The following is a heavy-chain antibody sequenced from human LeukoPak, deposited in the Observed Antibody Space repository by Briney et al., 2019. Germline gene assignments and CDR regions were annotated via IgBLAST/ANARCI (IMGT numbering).Heavy chain of an antibody. D-gene: IGHD5-12*01. J-gene: IGHJ5*02. V-gene: IGHV3-23*01. Sequence: GGSLRLSCAASGFTFSSYAMNWFRQAPGGGLEWVSVISGGGGSTYYADSVEGRFTISRDNSKNTLYLQMNSLRAEDTAVYYCAKSLLDDSGFDYNWFDPWGRGTLVTVSS. CDR1: GFTFSSYA. CDR2: ISGGGGST. CDR3: AKSLLDDSGFDYNWFDP.